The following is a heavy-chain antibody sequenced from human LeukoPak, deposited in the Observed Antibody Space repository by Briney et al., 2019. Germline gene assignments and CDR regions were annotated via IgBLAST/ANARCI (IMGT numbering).Heavy chain of an antibody. CDR3: AREGISLVAATHYYYGMDV. J-gene: IGHJ6*02. V-gene: IGHV3-48*03. Sequence: GGSLRLSCAASGFTFSSYEMNWVRQAPGKGLEWVSYISSSGSTIYYADSVKGRFTISRDNANNSLYLQMNSLRAEDTAVYYCAREGISLVAATHYYYGMDVWGQGTTVTVSS. CDR2: ISSSGSTI. D-gene: IGHD2-15*01. CDR1: GFTFSSYE.